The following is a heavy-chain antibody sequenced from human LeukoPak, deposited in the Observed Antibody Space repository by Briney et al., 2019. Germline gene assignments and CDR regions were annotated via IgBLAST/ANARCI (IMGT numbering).Heavy chain of an antibody. V-gene: IGHV3-9*01. CDR2: ISWNGHRV. CDR3: ADDMDAPATNTPFDH. J-gene: IGHJ4*02. D-gene: IGHD4-11*01. Sequence: PGRSLRLSCTASGFTFEDYAMHWVRQVPGKGLEWVSHISWNGHRVVYADSVRGRFTISRDNAKNSLYLQMNSLRGEDTAFYYCADDMDAPATNTPFDHWGRGTLVTVSS. CDR1: GFTFEDYA.